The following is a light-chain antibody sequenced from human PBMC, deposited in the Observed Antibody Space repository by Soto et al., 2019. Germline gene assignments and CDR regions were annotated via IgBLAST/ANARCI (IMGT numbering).Light chain of an antibody. V-gene: IGKV3-15*01. J-gene: IGKJ3*01. CDR3: QQYNNWPPFT. CDR2: GAS. Sequence: EIVMTQSPATLSVSPGERVTLSCRASQSVSRSLAWYQQKPGQAPRLLIYGASTRATGIPARFSGSGSGTEFTLTISSRQSEDFVVYYCQQYNNWPPFTFGPGTKVDIK. CDR1: QSVSRS.